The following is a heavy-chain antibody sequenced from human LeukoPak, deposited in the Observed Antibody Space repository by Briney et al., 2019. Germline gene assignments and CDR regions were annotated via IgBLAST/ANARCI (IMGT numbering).Heavy chain of an antibody. CDR3: ARDFPGDYDFWSGYPHGYGMDV. CDR2: ICYDGSNK. D-gene: IGHD3-3*01. CDR1: GFTFSSYG. Sequence: GGSLRLSCAASGFTFSSYGMHWVRQAPGKGLEWVAVICYDGSNKYYADSVKGRFTISRDNSKNTLYLQMNSLRAEDTAVYYCARDFPGDYDFWSGYPHGYGMDVWGQGTTVTVSS. V-gene: IGHV3-33*01. J-gene: IGHJ6*02.